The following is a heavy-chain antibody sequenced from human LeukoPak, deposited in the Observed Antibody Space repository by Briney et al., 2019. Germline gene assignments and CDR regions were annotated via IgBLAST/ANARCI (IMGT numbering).Heavy chain of an antibody. Sequence: SETLSLTCTVSGGSISSSNYYWSWIRQPPGKGLEWIGEINHSGSTNYNPSLKSRVTISVDTSKNQFSLKLSSVTAADTAVYYCARGSSSWYDAFDIWGQGTMVTVSS. CDR2: INHSGST. CDR3: ARGSSSWYDAFDI. V-gene: IGHV4-39*07. CDR1: GGSISSSNYY. J-gene: IGHJ3*02. D-gene: IGHD6-13*01.